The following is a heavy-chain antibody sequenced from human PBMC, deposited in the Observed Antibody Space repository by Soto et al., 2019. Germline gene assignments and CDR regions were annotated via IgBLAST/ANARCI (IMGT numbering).Heavy chain of an antibody. J-gene: IGHJ4*02. D-gene: IGHD3-3*01. CDR3: ARDVTIFGVVIVNFDY. V-gene: IGHV1-18*01. Sequence: ASVKVSCKASGYTFTSYGISWVRQAPGQGLEWMGWISAYNGNTNYAQKLQGRVTMTTDTSTSTAYMELRSLRSDDTAVYYCARDVTIFGVVIVNFDYWGQGTLVTVYS. CDR2: ISAYNGNT. CDR1: GYTFTSYG.